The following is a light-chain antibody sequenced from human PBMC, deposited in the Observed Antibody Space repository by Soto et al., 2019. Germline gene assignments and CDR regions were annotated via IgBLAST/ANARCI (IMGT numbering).Light chain of an antibody. V-gene: IGKV3-15*01. CDR3: QQHDQLPPA. Sequence: EIVMTQSPVTLSVSPGETVILSCRASQSLRSNLAWYQQKPGQTPRLLIYSASIRAAATPARFSGSGAGTNFSLSISSLQSEDFAVYYCQQHDQLPPAFVQGTKVDLK. J-gene: IGKJ1*01. CDR1: QSLRSN. CDR2: SAS.